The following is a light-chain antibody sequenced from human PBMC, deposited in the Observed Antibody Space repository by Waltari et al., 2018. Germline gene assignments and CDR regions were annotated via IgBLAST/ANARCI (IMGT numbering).Light chain of an antibody. V-gene: IGLV2-11*01. CDR2: DVN. J-gene: IGLJ3*02. CDR3: CSYGGSYTWV. CDR1: SSDVGGYNY. Sequence: QSALTQPRSVSGSPGQSVTISCTGSSSDVGGYNYVSWYQQHPDKAPNVMIYDVNKRPSGVPDRFSGSKSGNTASLTISGLQAEDEAEYYCCSYGGSYTWVFGGGTKVTVL.